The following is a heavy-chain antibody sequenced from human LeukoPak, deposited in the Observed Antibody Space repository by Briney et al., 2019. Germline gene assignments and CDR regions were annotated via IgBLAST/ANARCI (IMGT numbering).Heavy chain of an antibody. V-gene: IGHV3-30*18. CDR2: ISYDGSNK. D-gene: IGHD2-15*01. CDR1: GFTFSSYG. CDR3: AKDCSGGSCIDN. Sequence: GGSLRLSCAASGFTFSSYGMHWVRQAPGKGLEWVAVISYDGSNKHYADSVKGRFTISRDNSKNTLYLQMNSLGGEDTAVYYCAKDCSGGSCIDNWGQGTLVTVSS. J-gene: IGHJ4*02.